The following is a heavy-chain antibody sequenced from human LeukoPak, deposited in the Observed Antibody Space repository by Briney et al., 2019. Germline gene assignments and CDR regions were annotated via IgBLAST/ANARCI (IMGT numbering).Heavy chain of an antibody. CDR2: INPNSGGT. D-gene: IGHD3-10*01. J-gene: IGHJ5*02. CDR1: GYTFTGYY. Sequence: GASVKVSCKASGYTFTGYYMHWVRQAPGQGLEWMGRINPNSGGTNYAQKFQGRVTMTRDTSISTAYMELSRLRSDDTAVYYCALLWFGEEINWFDPWGQGTLVTVSS. CDR3: ALLWFGEEINWFDP. V-gene: IGHV1-2*06.